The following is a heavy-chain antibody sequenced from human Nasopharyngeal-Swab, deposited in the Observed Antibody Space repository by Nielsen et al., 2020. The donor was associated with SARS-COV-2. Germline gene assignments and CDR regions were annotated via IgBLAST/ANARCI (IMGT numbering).Heavy chain of an antibody. CDR2: ISAYNGNT. J-gene: IGHJ4*02. D-gene: IGHD6-19*01. V-gene: IGHV1-18*01. CDR1: GYTFTSYC. CDR3: ARSTIAVAGRGISDY. Sequence: ASVKVSCKASGYTFTSYCISCVRQAPGQGLEWMGWISAYNGNTNYAQKLQGRVTMTTDTSTSTAYMELRSLRSDDTAVYYCARSTIAVAGRGISDYWGQGTLVTVSS.